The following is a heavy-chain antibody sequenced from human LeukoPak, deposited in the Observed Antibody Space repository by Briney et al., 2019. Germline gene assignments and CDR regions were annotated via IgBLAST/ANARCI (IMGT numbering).Heavy chain of an antibody. Sequence: PGGSLRLSSAASGFTFDDYGMSWVRQAPGKGLEWVSGINWNGGSTGYADSVKGRFTISRDNAKNSLYLQMNSLRAEDTALYYCARMYYYDSSGYLDYWGQGTLVTVSS. CDR1: GFTFDDYG. CDR3: ARMYYYDSSGYLDY. V-gene: IGHV3-20*04. D-gene: IGHD3-22*01. J-gene: IGHJ4*02. CDR2: INWNGGST.